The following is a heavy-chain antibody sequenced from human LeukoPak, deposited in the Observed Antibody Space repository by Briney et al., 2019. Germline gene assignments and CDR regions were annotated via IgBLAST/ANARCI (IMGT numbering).Heavy chain of an antibody. CDR3: ARDNVRTVVAANLYYYYGMDV. D-gene: IGHD2-15*01. CDR1: GFTFSSYE. J-gene: IGHJ6*02. CDR2: ISSSGSTI. V-gene: IGHV3-48*03. Sequence: GGSLRLSCAASGFTFSSYEMNWVRQAPGKGLEWVSYISSSGSTIYYADSVKGRFTISRDNAKNSLYLQMNSLRAEDTAVYYCARDNVRTVVAANLYYYYGMDVWGQGTTVTVSS.